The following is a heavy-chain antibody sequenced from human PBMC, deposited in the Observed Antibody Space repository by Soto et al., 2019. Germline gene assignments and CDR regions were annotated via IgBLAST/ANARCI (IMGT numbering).Heavy chain of an antibody. CDR1: GGSISSYY. V-gene: IGHV4-59*01. J-gene: IGHJ4*02. D-gene: IGHD6-13*01. CDR2: IYYTGLS. Sequence: PSETLSLTCTVSGGSISSYYWSWIRQPPGKGLEWIGYIYYTGLSNSNPSLNSRVTMTTDTSTTTAYMELRNLNSDDTAVYYCARVSPSSRAAEPWGQGTLVTVSS. CDR3: ARVSPSSRAAEP.